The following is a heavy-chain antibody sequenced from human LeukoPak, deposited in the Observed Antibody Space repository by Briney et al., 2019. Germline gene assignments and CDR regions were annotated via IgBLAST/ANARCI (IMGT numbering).Heavy chain of an antibody. CDR3: ARVRYRLAETYIDY. CDR2: INPNSGDT. D-gene: IGHD3-16*01. V-gene: IGHV1-2*02. Sequence: ASVKVSCKASGYTFSDYYMHWVRQAPGQGLEWMGWINPNSGDTNYAQKFQGRVTMTRDTSISTAYMELSRLRSDDTAVYYCARVRYRLAETYIDYWGQGTLVTVSS. J-gene: IGHJ4*02. CDR1: GYTFSDYY.